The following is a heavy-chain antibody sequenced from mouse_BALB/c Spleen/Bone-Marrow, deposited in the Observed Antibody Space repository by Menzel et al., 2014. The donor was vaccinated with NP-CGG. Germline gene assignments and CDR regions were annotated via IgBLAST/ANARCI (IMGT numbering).Heavy chain of an antibody. J-gene: IGHJ4*01. V-gene: IGHV1-67*01. CDR3: ARRTTGYAMDY. Sequence: VQLQQSGPELVRPGVSVKISCRGSGYTFTDYAIHWVKQSPAKSLRWIGVISTYSGNTKYNRKFKDKATMTVDKSSSTAYMELARLTSEDSAIYYCARRTTGYAMDYWGQGTSVTVSS. CDR2: ISTYSGNT. CDR1: GYTFTDYA.